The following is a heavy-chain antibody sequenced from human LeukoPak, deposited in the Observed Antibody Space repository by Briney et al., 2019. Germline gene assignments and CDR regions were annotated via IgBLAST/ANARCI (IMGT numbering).Heavy chain of an antibody. V-gene: IGHV4-59*01. CDR1: GGXISNYY. CDR2: IYYSGST. D-gene: IGHD3-10*01. Sequence: SETLSLTCTVSGGXISNYYCNWIRQTPGKGLEWIGYIYYSGSTNYNPSLKSRVTISVDTSGNQFSLKVTSVTAADTAVYYCARDRGAMAFDYWGQGTLVTVSS. J-gene: IGHJ4*02. CDR3: ARDRGAMAFDY.